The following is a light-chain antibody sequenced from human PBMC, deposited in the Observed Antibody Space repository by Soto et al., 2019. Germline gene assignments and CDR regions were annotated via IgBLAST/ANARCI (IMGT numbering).Light chain of an antibody. V-gene: IGLV1-40*01. CDR1: SSNIGAGYD. CDR2: GNS. J-gene: IGLJ2*01. Sequence: QGVVTQPPSVSGAPGQRVTISCTGSSSNIGAGYDVHWYQQLPGTAPKLLIYGNSNRPSGVPDRFSGSKSGTSASLAITGLQAEDEADYYCQSYDSSCVVLGGGTKLTVL. CDR3: QSYDSSCVV.